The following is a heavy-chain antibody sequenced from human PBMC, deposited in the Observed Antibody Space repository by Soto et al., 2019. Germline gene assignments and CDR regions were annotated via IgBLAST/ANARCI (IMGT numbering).Heavy chain of an antibody. CDR2: TYYRTKWYN. CDR1: GDSVSSNSAA. D-gene: IGHD2-2*02. CDR3: ARDIVVVRATIYYYYGMDV. V-gene: IGHV6-1*01. J-gene: IGHJ6*02. Sequence: SQTLSLTCAISGDSVSSNSAAWNWIRQSPSRGLEWLGRTYYRTKWYNDYAVSVKRRIPINPDTSKNQFSLQLKSVTPEDTAVYYCARDIVVVRATIYYYYGMDVWGQGTSVTVSS.